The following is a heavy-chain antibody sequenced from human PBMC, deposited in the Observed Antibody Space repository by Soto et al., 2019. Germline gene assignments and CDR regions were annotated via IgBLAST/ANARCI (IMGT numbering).Heavy chain of an antibody. CDR1: GYTFTSYG. J-gene: IGHJ5*02. V-gene: IGHV1-18*04. Sequence: ASVKVSCKASGYTFTSYGISWVRQAPGQGLEWMGWISAYNGNTNYAQKLQGRVTMTTDTSTSTAYMELRSLRSDDTAIYYCARVSNSGYYYWFAPWGPGTLVTVSS. CDR3: ARVSNSGYYYWFAP. D-gene: IGHD3-22*01. CDR2: ISAYNGNT.